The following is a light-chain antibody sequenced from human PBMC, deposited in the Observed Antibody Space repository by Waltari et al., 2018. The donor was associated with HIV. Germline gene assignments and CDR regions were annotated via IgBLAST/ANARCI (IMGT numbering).Light chain of an antibody. CDR2: SDN. J-gene: IGLJ2*01. CDR1: SSNIGSNT. Sequence: SVLTQPPSVSGTPGQRVPISCSGSSSNIGSNTVNWYQQLPGMAPKVLIHSDNQRPSGVPDRLSGSKSGTSASLAISGLQSDDEGDYYCAAWDDSLNEVVFGGGTKLTVL. CDR3: AAWDDSLNEVV. V-gene: IGLV1-44*01.